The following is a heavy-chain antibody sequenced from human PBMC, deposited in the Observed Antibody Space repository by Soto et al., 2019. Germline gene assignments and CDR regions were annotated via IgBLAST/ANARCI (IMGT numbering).Heavy chain of an antibody. CDR2: MNPNSGNT. CDR1: GYTFTSYD. J-gene: IGHJ4*02. CDR3: AGETAGDVRY. D-gene: IGHD2-21*02. V-gene: IGHV1-8*01. Sequence: QVQLVQSGAEVKKPGASVKVSCKASGYTFTSYDINWVRQATGQGLEWMGWMNPNSGNTGYAQKFQGRVTMTRNTSITTAYTARTSLGSGDTAVYYCAGETAGDVRYWGQGTLVSVSS.